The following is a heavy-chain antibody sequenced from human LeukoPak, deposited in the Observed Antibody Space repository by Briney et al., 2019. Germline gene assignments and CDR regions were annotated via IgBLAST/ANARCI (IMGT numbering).Heavy chain of an antibody. CDR3: ARGDGYSSSWYFEY. CDR2: INPNSGGT. CDR1: GGTFSSYA. D-gene: IGHD6-13*01. Sequence: GASVKVSCKASGGTFSSYAISWVRQAPGQGLEWMGWINPNSGGTNYAQKFQGRVTMTRDTSISTAYMELSRLRSDDTAVYYCARGDGYSSSWYFEYWGQGTLVTVSS. J-gene: IGHJ4*02. V-gene: IGHV1-2*02.